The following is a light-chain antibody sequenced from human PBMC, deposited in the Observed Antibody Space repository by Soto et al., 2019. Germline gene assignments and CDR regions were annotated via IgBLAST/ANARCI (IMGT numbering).Light chain of an antibody. CDR2: GTS. CDR3: QQYNDWPPWT. CDR1: QSVSSN. Sequence: EIVMTQFPATLSVSPGERATLSCRASQSVSSNLAWYQQKPGQAPRLLIYGTSTRATGIPARFSGSGSGTAFTLTISRLQSEDFAVYSCQQYNDWPPWTFGQGTKVEIK. V-gene: IGKV3-15*01. J-gene: IGKJ1*01.